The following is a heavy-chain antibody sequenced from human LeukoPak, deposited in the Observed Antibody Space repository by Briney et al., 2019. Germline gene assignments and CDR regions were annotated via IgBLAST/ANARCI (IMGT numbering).Heavy chain of an antibody. V-gene: IGHV1-2*04. CDR2: INPNSGGT. D-gene: IGHD3-10*01. CDR3: ARAPFISGSYYTPSYYGMDV. CDR1: GYTFTGYY. Sequence: ASVKVSCKASGYTFTGYYMHWVRQAPGQGLEWMGWINPNSGGTNYAQKFQGWVTMTRDTSISTAYMELSRLRSDDTAVYYCARAPFISGSYYTPSYYGMDVWGQGTTVTVSS. J-gene: IGHJ6*02.